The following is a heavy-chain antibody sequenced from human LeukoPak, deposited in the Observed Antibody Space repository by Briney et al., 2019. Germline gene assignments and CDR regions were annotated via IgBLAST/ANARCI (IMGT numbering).Heavy chain of an antibody. D-gene: IGHD1-26*01. J-gene: IGHJ4*02. CDR3: ARAYGGSYPPYYFDY. CDR1: GFTFSDYW. V-gene: IGHV3-74*01. CDR2: ISFDGST. Sequence: GGSLRLSCAASGFTFSDYWMHWVRQAPGKGLVWVSCISFDGSTTYADSVKGRFTISRDNAKNSLYLQMTSLRAEDTAVYYCARAYGGSYPPYYFDYWGQGTLVTVSS.